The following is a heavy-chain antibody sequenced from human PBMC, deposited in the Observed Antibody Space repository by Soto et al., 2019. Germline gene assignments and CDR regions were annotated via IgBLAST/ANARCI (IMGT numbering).Heavy chain of an antibody. V-gene: IGHV1-69*06. Sequence: QVQLVQSGAEVKKPGASVKVSCKASGYTFTGYYMHWVRQAPGQGLEWMGWINPIFGTANYAQKFQGRVTITADKSTSTAYMELSSLRSEDTAVYYCARDLKGATVTPAGYYYGMDVWGQGTTVTVSS. D-gene: IGHD4-17*01. J-gene: IGHJ6*02. CDR3: ARDLKGATVTPAGYYYGMDV. CDR2: INPIFGTA. CDR1: GYTFTGYY.